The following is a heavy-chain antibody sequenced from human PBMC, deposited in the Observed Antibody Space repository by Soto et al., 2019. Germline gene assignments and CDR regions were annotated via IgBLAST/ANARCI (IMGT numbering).Heavy chain of an antibody. Sequence: TLSLPGAVSVDSISSVAYSWSWIRQPPGKFLEWILYLYHGGSTYSNPSLKNRLTISGDWSKNQFSLKLNSVTAADTAVYYCARAFTAMGLFDYWGPGTLVTVSS. CDR2: LYHGGST. J-gene: IGHJ4*02. V-gene: IGHV4-30-2*01. CDR1: VDSISSVAYS. CDR3: ARAFTAMGLFDY. D-gene: IGHD5-18*01.